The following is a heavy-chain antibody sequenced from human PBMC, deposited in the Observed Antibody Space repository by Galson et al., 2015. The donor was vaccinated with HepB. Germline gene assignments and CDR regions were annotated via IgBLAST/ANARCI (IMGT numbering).Heavy chain of an antibody. CDR1: GFTFSSYW. Sequence: SLRLSCAASGFTFSSYWMSWVRQAPGKGLEWVANIKQDGSEKYYVDSVKGRFTISRDNAKNSLYLQMNSPRAEDTAVYYCARFGIAALFDYWGQGTLVTVSS. J-gene: IGHJ4*02. V-gene: IGHV3-7*01. D-gene: IGHD6-13*01. CDR3: ARFGIAALFDY. CDR2: IKQDGSEK.